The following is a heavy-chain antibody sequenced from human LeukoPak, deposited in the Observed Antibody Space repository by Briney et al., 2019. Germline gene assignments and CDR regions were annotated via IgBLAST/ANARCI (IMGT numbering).Heavy chain of an antibody. V-gene: IGHV3-53*01. Sequence: PGGSLRLSCAASGFTVSSNYMSWVRQAPGKGLEWVSVIYSGGSTYYADSVKGRFTISRDNSKNTLYLQMNSLRAEDTAVYYCARGLTAAAGTFYFDYWGQGTLVTVSS. CDR2: IYSGGST. CDR1: GFTVSSNY. J-gene: IGHJ4*02. CDR3: ARGLTAAAGTFYFDY. D-gene: IGHD6-13*01.